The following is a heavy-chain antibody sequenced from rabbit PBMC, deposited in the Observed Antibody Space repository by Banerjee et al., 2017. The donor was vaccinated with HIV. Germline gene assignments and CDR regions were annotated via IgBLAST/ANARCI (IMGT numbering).Heavy chain of an antibody. J-gene: IGHJ5*01. CDR2: IGAGSSGYT. CDR3: ARDSSYVGANWLDL. Sequence: QEQLEESGGGLVKPEGSLTLTCTASGFTISSNAMCWVRQAPGKGLEWIACIGAGSSGYTYYASWAKGRFTISRSTSLNTVDLKMTSLTAADTATYFCARDSSYVGANWLDLWGPGTLVTVS. D-gene: IGHD8-1*01. CDR1: GFTISSNA. V-gene: IGHV1S47*01.